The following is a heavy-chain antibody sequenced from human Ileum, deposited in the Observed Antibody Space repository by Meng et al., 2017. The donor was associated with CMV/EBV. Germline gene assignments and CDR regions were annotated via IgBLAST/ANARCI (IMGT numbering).Heavy chain of an antibody. Sequence: QLQHAAPSPVHPSATLSLPSARSVGSISSVSWCSFPQPAAKALEWIGRIYHRGRTIPNPSLRSRFTLPVDTSNNQFSMRLTSVTAADTVIYYCAWAGAHTTAHFDFWGQGTLVTVSS. V-gene: IGHV4-4*07. CDR2: IYHRGRT. CDR3: AWAGAHTTAHFDF. J-gene: IGHJ4*02. D-gene: IGHD4-11*01. CDR1: VGSISSVS.